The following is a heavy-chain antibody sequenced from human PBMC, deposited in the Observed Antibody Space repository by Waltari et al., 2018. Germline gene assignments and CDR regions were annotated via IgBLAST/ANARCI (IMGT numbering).Heavy chain of an antibody. D-gene: IGHD5-12*01. CDR2: INPNSGGT. Sequence: QVQLVQSGAEVKKPGASVKVSCKASGYTFTGYYMHWVRQAPGQGLEWMGRINPNSGGTNYAQKFQGRGTMTRDTSISTAYMELSRLRSDDTAVYYCASGVATIFYYYYYGMDVWGQGTTVTVSS. J-gene: IGHJ6*02. V-gene: IGHV1-2*06. CDR1: GYTFTGYY. CDR3: ASGVATIFYYYYYGMDV.